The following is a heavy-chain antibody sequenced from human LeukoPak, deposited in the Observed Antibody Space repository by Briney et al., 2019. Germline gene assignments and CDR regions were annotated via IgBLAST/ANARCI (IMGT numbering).Heavy chain of an antibody. V-gene: IGHV3-23*01. J-gene: IGHJ6*03. CDR2: ISLGGDNT. CDR3: ARVRDSYGYYYYMDV. CDR1: GFTFSHYA. D-gene: IGHD5-18*01. Sequence: GGSLRLSCAASGFTFSHYAMSWVRQAPGKGLEWVPTISLGGDNTHYADAVEGRFTISRDNAKNSLYLQMNSLRAEDSAVYYCARVRDSYGYYYYMDVWGKGTTVTVSS.